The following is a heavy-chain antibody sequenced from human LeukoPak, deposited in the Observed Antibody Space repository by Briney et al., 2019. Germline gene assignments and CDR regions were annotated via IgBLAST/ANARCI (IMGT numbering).Heavy chain of an antibody. CDR2: ISSSGSTI. V-gene: IGHV3-11*01. D-gene: IGHD3-22*01. Sequence: PGGSLRLSCAASGFTFSDYYMSWIRQAPGKGLEWVSYISSSGSTIYYADSVKGRLTISRDNAKNSLYLQMNSLRAEDTAVYYCARHYYYDSSGALDYWGQGTLVTVSS. J-gene: IGHJ4*02. CDR1: GFTFSDYY. CDR3: ARHYYYDSSGALDY.